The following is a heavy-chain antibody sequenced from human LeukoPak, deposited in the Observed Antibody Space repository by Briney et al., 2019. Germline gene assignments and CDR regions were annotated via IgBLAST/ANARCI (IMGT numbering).Heavy chain of an antibody. Sequence: PGGSLRLSCAASGFPVSSNYMSWVRQAPGKGLEWVSVIYSGGTTYYADSVKGRFTISRDNSKNTLYLQMNSLRAEDTAVYYCARDSYYGSGSYYRYTFDYWGQGTLVTVSS. CDR1: GFPVSSNY. V-gene: IGHV3-53*01. D-gene: IGHD3-10*01. CDR3: ARDSYYGSGSYYRYTFDY. CDR2: IYSGGTT. J-gene: IGHJ4*02.